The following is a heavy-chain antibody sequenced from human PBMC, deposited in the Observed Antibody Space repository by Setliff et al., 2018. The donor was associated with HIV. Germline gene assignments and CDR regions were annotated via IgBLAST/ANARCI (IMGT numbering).Heavy chain of an antibody. CDR1: GGSFNTYA. V-gene: IGHV1-69*13. Sequence: SVKVSCKSSGGSFNTYAINWVRQAPGQGLERMGGIISIFDKANYTQKFHGRLTITADDSTRTVYMELNSLGSGDTAVYYCARGGVRGYSYGEAFDIWGQGTLVTVSS. D-gene: IGHD5-18*01. CDR3: ARGGVRGYSYGEAFDI. J-gene: IGHJ3*02. CDR2: IISIFDKA.